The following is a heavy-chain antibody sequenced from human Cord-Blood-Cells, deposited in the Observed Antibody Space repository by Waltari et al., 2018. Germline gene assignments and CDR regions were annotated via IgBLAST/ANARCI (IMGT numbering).Heavy chain of an antibody. CDR2: IKPNSGGT. CDR1: GYTFTGYY. V-gene: IGHV1-2*02. J-gene: IGHJ3*02. Sequence: QVQPVQSGAEVKKPGASVKVSCKASGYTFTGYYMPWVRQAPGQGLEWMGWIKPNSGGTNYAQKFQGRVTMTRDTSISTAYMELSRLRSDDTAVYYCARETGDSDAFDIWGQGTMVTVSS. CDR3: ARETGDSDAFDI. D-gene: IGHD7-27*01.